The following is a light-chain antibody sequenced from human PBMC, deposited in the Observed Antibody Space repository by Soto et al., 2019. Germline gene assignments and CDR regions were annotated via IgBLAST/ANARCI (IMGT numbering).Light chain of an antibody. Sequence: DIQMTQSPSSLSASVGDRVRITCQASQDIGNYLNWYQQIPGKAPKLLIFDASNLESGVPSRFSGSGSGTDFTFTISSLQPEDIATYYCQQYETLPITFGQGTRLEI. CDR3: QQYETLPIT. V-gene: IGKV1-33*01. CDR1: QDIGNY. CDR2: DAS. J-gene: IGKJ5*01.